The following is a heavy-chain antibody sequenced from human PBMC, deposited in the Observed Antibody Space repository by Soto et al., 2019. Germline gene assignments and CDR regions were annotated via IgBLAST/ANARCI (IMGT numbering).Heavy chain of an antibody. J-gene: IGHJ4*02. CDR2: IYYSGST. V-gene: IGHV4-30-4*01. D-gene: IGHD3-22*01. CDR1: GGSISSGDYY. Sequence: QVQLQESGPGLVKPSQTLSLTCTVSGGSISSGDYYWSWIRQPPGKGLEWIGYIYYSGSTYYNPSPKIRVTISVDTSNTQFSLQLSSVTAADTAVYYCAREAGYDSSGYPDYWGQGTLVTVSS. CDR3: AREAGYDSSGYPDY.